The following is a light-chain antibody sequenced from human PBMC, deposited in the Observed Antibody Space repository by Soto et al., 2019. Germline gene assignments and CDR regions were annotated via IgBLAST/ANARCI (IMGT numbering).Light chain of an antibody. CDR3: QQANSFPLT. V-gene: IGKV1-12*01. J-gene: IGKJ4*01. CDR2: TGS. CDR1: QGISNW. Sequence: DIQMTQSPSSVSASVGDRVSITCRASQGISNWLAWYQQKPGRAPKLLIYTGSSLQSGVPSRFSGTGSVTDFTPTISSLQPEDVATYYCQQANSFPLTFGGGTKVEIK.